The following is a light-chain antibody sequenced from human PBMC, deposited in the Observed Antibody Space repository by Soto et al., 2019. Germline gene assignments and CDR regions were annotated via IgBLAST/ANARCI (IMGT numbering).Light chain of an antibody. V-gene: IGLV2-14*01. Sequence: QSALTQPASVSGSPGQSIAISCTGTSSDIGGYNYVSWYQQHPGKPPKLMIYEVSNRPSGVSNRFSGSKSGNTASLTITGLQAEYEAHYYCTSYTSSSTWVFGGGTKLTVL. CDR3: TSYTSSSTWV. J-gene: IGLJ3*02. CDR1: SSDIGGYNY. CDR2: EVS.